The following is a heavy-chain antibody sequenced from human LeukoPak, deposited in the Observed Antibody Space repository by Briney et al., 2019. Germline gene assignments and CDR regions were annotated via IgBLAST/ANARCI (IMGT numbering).Heavy chain of an antibody. V-gene: IGHV4-59*01. CDR2: IYYSGST. D-gene: IGHD3-3*01. CDR1: GGSISSYY. Sequence: PSETLSLTCTVSGGSISSYYWSWIRQFPGKGLEWIGHIYYSGSTNYNPSLKSRVTISVDTSKNQFSLKLSSVTAADTAVYYCASTKYYDFWSGYYPYYFDYWGQGTLVTVSS. J-gene: IGHJ4*02. CDR3: ASTKYYDFWSGYYPYYFDY.